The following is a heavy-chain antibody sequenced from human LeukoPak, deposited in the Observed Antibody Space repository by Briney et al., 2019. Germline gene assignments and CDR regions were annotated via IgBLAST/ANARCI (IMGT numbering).Heavy chain of an antibody. CDR1: GFTFQSYS. V-gene: IGHV3-21*01. D-gene: IGHD2-2*01. CDR3: ANQGVPAAMDY. J-gene: IGHJ4*02. Sequence: PWGSLILPFAASGFTFQSYSINWVRQAPGKGLDWVSSISSCGNYRYYPDSGKGRFTIYRDNAKYSLYLKMNSLRAEDTAVYYCANQGVPAAMDYWGQGALITVSS. CDR2: ISSCGNYR.